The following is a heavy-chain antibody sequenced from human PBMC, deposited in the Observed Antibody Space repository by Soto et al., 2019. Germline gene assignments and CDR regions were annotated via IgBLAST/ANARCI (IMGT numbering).Heavy chain of an antibody. CDR3: ARQPRIAVAGTFGY. Sequence: QLQLQESGPGLVKPSETLSLTCTVSGGSISSSSYYWSWIRQPPGKGLEWIGSIYYSGSTYYNPSLKSRVTISVDTSKNQFSLKLSSVTAADTAVYYCARQPRIAVAGTFGYWGQGTLVTVSS. J-gene: IGHJ4*02. CDR2: IYYSGST. CDR1: GGSISSSSYY. D-gene: IGHD6-19*01. V-gene: IGHV4-39*01.